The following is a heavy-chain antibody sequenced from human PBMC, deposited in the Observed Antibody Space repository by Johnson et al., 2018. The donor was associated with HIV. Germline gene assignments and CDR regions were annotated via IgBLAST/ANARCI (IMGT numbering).Heavy chain of an antibody. J-gene: IGHJ3*02. CDR3: ARSTYCGGDCYSVAFDI. CDR1: GFTFSSYG. Sequence: QVQLVESGGGVVQPGGSLRLSCAASGFTFSSYGMHWVRQAPGKGLEWMAFIQYDGSNNYYADSVKGRFTISRDNSKNTLYLQMNSLRAEDTAVYYCARSTYCGGDCYSVAFDIWGQGTMVTVSS. CDR2: IQYDGSNN. D-gene: IGHD2-21*01. V-gene: IGHV3-30*02.